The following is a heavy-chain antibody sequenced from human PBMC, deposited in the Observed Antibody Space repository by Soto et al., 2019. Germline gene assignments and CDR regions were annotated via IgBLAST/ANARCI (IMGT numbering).Heavy chain of an antibody. J-gene: IGHJ6*02. Sequence: VGSLRHCKAAAECTSSSYAGSCVRQAPGKGLEWVSAISGSGGSTYYADSVKGRFTISRDNSKNTLYLQMNSLRAEDTAVYYCAKGEWVRFLEWLFELNYYYYGMAVWGQGTTVTVSS. CDR2: ISGSGGST. D-gene: IGHD3-3*01. V-gene: IGHV3-23*01. CDR1: ECTSSSYA. CDR3: AKGEWVRFLEWLFELNYYYYGMAV.